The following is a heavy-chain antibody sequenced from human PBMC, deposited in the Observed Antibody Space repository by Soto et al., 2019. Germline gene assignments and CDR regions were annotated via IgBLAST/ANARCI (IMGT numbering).Heavy chain of an antibody. CDR3: ATHQSPYTGYAAAFGI. V-gene: IGHV5-51*01. CDR1: GCKVSSYW. J-gene: IGHJ3*02. Sequence: GESLQSSGEGPGCKVSSYWIGSVRQMTGKGLEWMGIIYPGDSDTRYSPSFQGQVTISADKSISTAYLQWSSLKASDTAMYFCATHQSPYTGYAAAFGIRGQGTMVTVSS. CDR2: IYPGDSDT. D-gene: IGHD5-12*01.